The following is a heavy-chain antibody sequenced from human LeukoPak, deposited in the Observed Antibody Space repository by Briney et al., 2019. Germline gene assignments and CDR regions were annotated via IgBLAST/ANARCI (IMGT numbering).Heavy chain of an antibody. D-gene: IGHD2-15*01. CDR2: VYPYDSDV. CDR1: GYSFSNYW. V-gene: IGHV5-51*01. CDR3: AKQGGLD. J-gene: IGHJ4*02. Sequence: GESLKISCQGSGYSFSNYWIGWVRQLPREGLEWMGVVYPYDSDVRYSPAFEGQVTISADKSISTAYLHWGSLKASDAAMYFCAKQGGLDWGRGTLVTVSS.